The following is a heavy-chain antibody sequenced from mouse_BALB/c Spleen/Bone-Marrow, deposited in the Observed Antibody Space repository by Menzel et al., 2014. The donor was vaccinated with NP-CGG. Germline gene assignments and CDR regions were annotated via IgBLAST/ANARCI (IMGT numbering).Heavy chain of an antibody. D-gene: IGHD3-3*01. Sequence: EVHLVESGPELEKPGASVKISCKASGYSFTGYNMNWVKQSNGKSLEWIGNIDPYYGGTTYNQKFKGEATLTVDKSSSTAYMQLKSLTSEDSAVYYCARVGDNRHFDVWGAGTTVTVSS. J-gene: IGHJ1*01. CDR3: ARVGDNRHFDV. V-gene: IGHV1-39*01. CDR2: IDPYYGGT. CDR1: GYSFTGYN.